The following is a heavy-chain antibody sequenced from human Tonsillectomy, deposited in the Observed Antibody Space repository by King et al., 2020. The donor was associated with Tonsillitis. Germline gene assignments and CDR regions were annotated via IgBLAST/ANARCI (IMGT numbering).Heavy chain of an antibody. Sequence: QLVQSGAEVKKPGSSVKVSCKASVGTFRSYAFNWVRQAPGQGLEWMGEIIPLFGTTYYAKTFQGRFTLTADDTKSTSYMDLTSLRSEDTADYYCASYTGKPLVGWYFDLWGRGTLVTVSS. J-gene: IGHJ2*01. CDR3: ASYTGKPLVGWYFDL. CDR2: IIPLFGTT. CDR1: VGTFRSYA. D-gene: IGHD6-6*01. V-gene: IGHV1-69*12.